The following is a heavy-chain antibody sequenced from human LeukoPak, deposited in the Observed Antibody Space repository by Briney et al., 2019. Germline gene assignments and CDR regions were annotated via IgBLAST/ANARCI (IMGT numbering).Heavy chain of an antibody. V-gene: IGHV4-39*07. CDR1: GGSISSSSYY. Sequence: PSETLSLTCTVSGGSISSSSYYWGWIRQPPGKGLEWIGSIYYSGSTYYNPSLKSRVTISVDTSKNQFSLKLSSVTAADTAVYYCATSGYGSGSYGYFDYWGQGTLVTVSS. CDR3: ATSGYGSGSYGYFDY. J-gene: IGHJ4*02. CDR2: IYYSGST. D-gene: IGHD3-10*01.